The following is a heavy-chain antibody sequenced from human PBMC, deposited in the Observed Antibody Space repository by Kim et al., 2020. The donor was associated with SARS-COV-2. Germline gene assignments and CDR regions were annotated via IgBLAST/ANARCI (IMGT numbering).Heavy chain of an antibody. Sequence: NRSLKSRVTISVDTSKNQFSLKLSSVTAADTAVYYCARHLLLEWLPHIDYWGQGTLVTVSS. D-gene: IGHD3-3*01. J-gene: IGHJ4*02. V-gene: IGHV4-39*01. CDR3: ARHLLLEWLPHIDY.